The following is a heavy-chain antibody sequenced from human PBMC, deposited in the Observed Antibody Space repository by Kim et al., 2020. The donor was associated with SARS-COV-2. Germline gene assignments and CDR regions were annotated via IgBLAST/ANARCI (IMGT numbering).Heavy chain of an antibody. CDR1: GGSISSSSYY. J-gene: IGHJ4*01. D-gene: IGHD3-22*01. V-gene: IGHV4-39*01. Sequence: SETLSLTCTVSGGSISSSSYYWGWIRQPPGKGLEWIGSIYYSGSTYYNPSLKSRVTISVDTSKNQFSLKLSSVTAADTAVYYCARHVPYYYDSSGYNDY. CDR3: ARHVPYYYDSSGYNDY. CDR2: IYYSGST.